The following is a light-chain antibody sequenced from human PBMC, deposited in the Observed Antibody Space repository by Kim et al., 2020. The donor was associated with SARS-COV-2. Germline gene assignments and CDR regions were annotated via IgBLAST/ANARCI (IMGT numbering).Light chain of an antibody. CDR2: QDT. CDR1: QLANKY. V-gene: IGLV3-1*01. Sequence: SVSPGQTATVTCSGDQLANKYVYWYLQKPGQSPVLVIYQDTKRPSGIPERFSGSNAGDTATLTIRETQAVDEADYYCQAWDSSVGVFGAGTKVTVL. J-gene: IGLJ1*01. CDR3: QAWDSSVGV.